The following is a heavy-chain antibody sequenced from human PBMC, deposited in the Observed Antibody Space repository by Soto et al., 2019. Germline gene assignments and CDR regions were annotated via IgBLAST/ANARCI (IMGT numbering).Heavy chain of an antibody. CDR3: ARGVAGSGFHL. D-gene: IGHD6-19*01. CDR2: TYYRSNWRH. V-gene: IGHV6-1*01. Sequence: SQTLSRTGAISGDSVSSNTAAWNWIRSSPSRGLEWLGRTYYRSNWRHDYAVSVKSRITVNPDTSKNHFSLQLNSVTPDDTAVYYCARGVAGSGFHLCGPATLVTVFS. CDR1: GDSVSSNTAA. J-gene: IGHJ5*02.